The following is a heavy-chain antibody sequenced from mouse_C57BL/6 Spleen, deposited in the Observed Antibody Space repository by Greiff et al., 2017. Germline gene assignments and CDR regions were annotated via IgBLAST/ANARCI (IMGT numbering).Heavy chain of an antibody. Sequence: EVQLVESGGGLVQPKGSLKLSCAASGFSFNTYAMNWVRQAPGKGLEWVARIRSKSNNYATYYADSVKDRFTISRDDSESMLYLQMNNLKTEDTAMYYCVRLDDSWFAYWGQGTLVTVSA. CDR1: GFSFNTYA. D-gene: IGHD2-4*01. J-gene: IGHJ3*01. V-gene: IGHV10-1*01. CDR2: IRSKSNNYAT. CDR3: VRLDDSWFAY.